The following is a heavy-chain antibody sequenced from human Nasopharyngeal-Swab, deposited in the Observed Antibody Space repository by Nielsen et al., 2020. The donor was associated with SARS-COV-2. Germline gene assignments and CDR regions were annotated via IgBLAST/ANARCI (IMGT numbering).Heavy chain of an antibody. Sequence: ASVKVSCKVSGYTLTELSMHWVRQAPGKGLEWMGGFDPEDGETIYAQKFQGRVTMTEDTSTDTAYMELSSLRSEDTAVYYCATGRVTTFFSWFDPWGQGTLVNVSS. CDR3: ATGRVTTFFSWFDP. D-gene: IGHD4-17*01. CDR1: GYTLTELS. J-gene: IGHJ5*02. V-gene: IGHV1-24*01. CDR2: FDPEDGET.